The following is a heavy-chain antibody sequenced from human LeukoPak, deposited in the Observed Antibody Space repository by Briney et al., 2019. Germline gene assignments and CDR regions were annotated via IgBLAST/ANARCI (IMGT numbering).Heavy chain of an antibody. J-gene: IGHJ4*02. V-gene: IGHV4-31*03. Sequence: SETLSLTCTVSGDSISRGGYYWSWIRQFPGKGLEWIGYIYYSGSTNYNPSLKSRVTISVDTSKNQFSLKLSSVTAADTAVYYCARGLGVAGPRSLDYWGQGTLVTVSS. CDR3: ARGLGVAGPRSLDY. CDR2: IYYSGST. CDR1: GDSISRGGYY. D-gene: IGHD6-19*01.